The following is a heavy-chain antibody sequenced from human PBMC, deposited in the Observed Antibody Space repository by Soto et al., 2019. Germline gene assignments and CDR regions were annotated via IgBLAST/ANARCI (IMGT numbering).Heavy chain of an antibody. V-gene: IGHV1-69*02. CDR1: GGTFSSYT. CDR2: IIPTLGIA. J-gene: IGHJ5*02. CDR3: ARGYSYGYGLNWFDP. Sequence: QVQLVQSGAEVKKPGSSVKVSCKASGGTFSSYTISWVRQAPGQGLEWMGRIIPTLGIANDAQKFQGRVTITADKSTSTAYMELSSLRSEDTAVYYCARGYSYGYGLNWFDPWGQGTLDTVSS. D-gene: IGHD5-18*01.